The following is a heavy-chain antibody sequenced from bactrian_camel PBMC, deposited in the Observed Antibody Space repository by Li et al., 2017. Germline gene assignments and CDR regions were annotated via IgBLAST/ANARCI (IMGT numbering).Heavy chain of an antibody. J-gene: IGHJ4*01. V-gene: IGHV3S53*01. D-gene: IGHD5*01. Sequence: HVQLVESGGGSVRAGGSVRLSCAASGRMTSNYCMAWFRQRPGKVPEAVATLDSSGGSRSADSVKGRVTISFDTARNTLNLQMSSLKPEDTGRYYCAAGCRTALKADYEEDYQYLGQGTQVTVS. CDR3: AAGCRTALKADYEEDYQY. CDR1: GRMTSNYC. CDR2: LDSSGGS.